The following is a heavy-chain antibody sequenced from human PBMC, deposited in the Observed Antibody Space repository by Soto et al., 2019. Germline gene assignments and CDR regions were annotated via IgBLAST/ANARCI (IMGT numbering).Heavy chain of an antibody. CDR2: IYYSGTT. D-gene: IGHD2-15*01. V-gene: IGHV4-39*01. CDR1: GGSISSSRYF. J-gene: IGHJ6*02. CDR3: ARQAGGGRIYYGMDV. Sequence: KASETLSLTCTVSGGSISSSRYFWGWIRQPPGKGLEWIANIYYSGTTDYNPSLKSRITIFVDTSKNQFSLKLSSVTAADTAIYYCARQAGGGRIYYGMDVWGQGTTVTVSS.